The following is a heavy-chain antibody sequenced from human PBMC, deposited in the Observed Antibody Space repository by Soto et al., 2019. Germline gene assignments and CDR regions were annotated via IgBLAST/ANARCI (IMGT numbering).Heavy chain of an antibody. V-gene: IGHV3-33*01. CDR3: ARDPTGIAAAGYYYYYYMDV. CDR1: GFTFSSYG. J-gene: IGHJ6*03. D-gene: IGHD6-13*01. Sequence: GGSLRLSCAASGFTFSSYGMHWVRQAPGKGLEWVAVIWYDGSNKYYADSVKSRFTISRDNSKNTLYLQMNSLRAEDTAVYYCARDPTGIAAAGYYYYYYMDVWGKGTTVTVSS. CDR2: IWYDGSNK.